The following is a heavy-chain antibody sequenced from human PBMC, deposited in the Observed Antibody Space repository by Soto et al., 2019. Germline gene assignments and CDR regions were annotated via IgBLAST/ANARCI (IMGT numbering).Heavy chain of an antibody. V-gene: IGHV1-69*13. CDR2: IIPIFGTA. CDR3: ASEQYRTLNYFDY. CDR1: GGTFSSYA. D-gene: IGHD6-6*01. Sequence: SVKVSCRASGGTFSSYAISWVRQAPGQGLEWMGGIIPIFGTANYAQKFQGRVTITADESTSTAYMELSSLRSEDTAVYYCASEQYRTLNYFDYWGQGTLVTVSS. J-gene: IGHJ4*02.